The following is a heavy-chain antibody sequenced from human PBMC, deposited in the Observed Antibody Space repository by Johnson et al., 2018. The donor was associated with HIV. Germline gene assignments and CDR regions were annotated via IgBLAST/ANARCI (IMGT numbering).Heavy chain of an antibody. J-gene: IGHJ3*02. CDR3: AKSSVTDAFDI. Sequence: QLVESGGGVVQPGRSLRLSCAASGFTFSSYAMHWVRQAPGKGLEWASVINWYGGSTNYADSVKGRFTISRDNSKNTLYLQMNSLRAEDTAVCYCAKSSVTDAFDIWGQGTMVTVSS. V-gene: IGHV3-NL1*01. CDR1: GFTFSSYA. CDR2: INWYGGST. D-gene: IGHD6-19*01.